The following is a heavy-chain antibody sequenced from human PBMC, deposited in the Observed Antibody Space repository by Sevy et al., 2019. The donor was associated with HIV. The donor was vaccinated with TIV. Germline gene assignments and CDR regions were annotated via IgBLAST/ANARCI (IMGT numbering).Heavy chain of an antibody. J-gene: IGHJ6*02. Sequence: ASVKVSCKASGYTFTSYGISWVRQAPGQGLEWMGWISAYNGNTNYAQKLQGTVTMTTDTSTSTAYMELRSLRSDDTAVYYCARTPTVTIRYYYYGMDVWGQGTTVTVSS. CDR1: GYTFTSYG. V-gene: IGHV1-18*01. D-gene: IGHD4-17*01. CDR2: ISAYNGNT. CDR3: ARTPTVTIRYYYYGMDV.